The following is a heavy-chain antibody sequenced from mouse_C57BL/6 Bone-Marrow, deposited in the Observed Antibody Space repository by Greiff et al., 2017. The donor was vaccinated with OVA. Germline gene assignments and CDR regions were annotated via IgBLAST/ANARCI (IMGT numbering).Heavy chain of an antibody. J-gene: IGHJ4*01. V-gene: IGHV14-4*01. D-gene: IGHD2-1*01. CDR3: TTHYGNYYAMDY. CDR2: IDPENGDT. CDR1: GFNIKDDY. Sequence: VQLQPSGAELVRPGASVKLSCTASGFNIKDDYMHWVKQRPEQGLEWIGWIDPENGDTEYASKFQGKATITADTSSNTAYLQLSSLTSEDTAVYYCTTHYGNYYAMDYWGQGTSVTVSS.